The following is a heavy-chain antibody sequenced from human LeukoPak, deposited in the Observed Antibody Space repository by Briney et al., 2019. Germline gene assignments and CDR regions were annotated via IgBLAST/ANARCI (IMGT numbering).Heavy chain of an antibody. Sequence: PGGSLRLSCAASGFTFSNSGMHWVRQAPGKGLEWVAFIRYDGSNKYYADSVKGRFTISRDNSKNTLYLQMNSLRAEDTAVYYCARHRGRDDSFDIWGQGTMVTVSS. D-gene: IGHD1-26*01. V-gene: IGHV3-30*02. CDR1: GFTFSNSG. J-gene: IGHJ3*02. CDR3: ARHRGRDDSFDI. CDR2: IRYDGSNK.